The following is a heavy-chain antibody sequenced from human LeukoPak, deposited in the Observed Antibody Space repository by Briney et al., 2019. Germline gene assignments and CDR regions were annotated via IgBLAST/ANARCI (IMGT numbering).Heavy chain of an antibody. CDR3: ARVGGEGYCSSTNCFATY. D-gene: IGHD2-2*01. CDR1: GFALSTYS. V-gene: IGHV3-48*02. CDR2: ISSRTSTI. J-gene: IGHJ4*02. Sequence: GGSLRLSCEASGFALSTYSMNWVRQAPGKGLEWVSYISSRTSTIYYADFVKGRFTISRDNAQNSLYLQMNSLRDEDTAVYYCARVGGEGYCSSTNCFATYWGQGTLVTVSS.